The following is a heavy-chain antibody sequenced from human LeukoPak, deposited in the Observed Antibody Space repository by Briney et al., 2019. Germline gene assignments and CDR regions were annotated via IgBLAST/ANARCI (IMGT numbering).Heavy chain of an antibody. CDR2: IYYIGNT. CDR3: ARMYYDFWSGYAFDI. D-gene: IGHD3-3*01. J-gene: IGHJ3*02. Sequence: SETLSLTCTVSGDSISTSGYYYDWIRQPPGKGLEWIGNIYYIGNTWYNPSLKSRVTMSVDTSKNQFSLKLSSVTAADTAVYYCARMYYDFWSGYAFDIWGQGTMVTVSS. CDR1: GDSISTSGYY. V-gene: IGHV4-39*07.